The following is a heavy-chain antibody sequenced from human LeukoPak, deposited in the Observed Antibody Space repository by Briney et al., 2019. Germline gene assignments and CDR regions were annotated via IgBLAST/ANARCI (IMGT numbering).Heavy chain of an antibody. V-gene: IGHV3-30*18. J-gene: IGHJ4*02. CDR2: ISYDGSNK. D-gene: IGHD4-17*01. CDR1: GFTFSNYG. Sequence: PGRSLRLSCAASGFTFSNYGMHWVRQAPGKGLEWVAIISYDGSNKYYADSVKGRFTISRDNSENTLYLQMNSLRAEDTAVYYCAKDGYGDHTVDYWGQGTRVTVSS. CDR3: AKDGYGDHTVDY.